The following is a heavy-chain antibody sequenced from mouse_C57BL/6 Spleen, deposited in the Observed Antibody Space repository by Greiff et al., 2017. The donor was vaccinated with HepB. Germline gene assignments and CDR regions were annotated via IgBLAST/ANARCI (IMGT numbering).Heavy chain of an antibody. CDR1: GYAFSSYW. Sequence: QVQLQQSGAELVKPGASVKISCKASGYAFSSYWMNWVKQRPGKGLEWIGQIYPGDGDTNYNGKFKGKATLTADKSSSTAYMQLSSLTSEDSAVYFCARIVATKWYFDVWGTGTTVTVSS. J-gene: IGHJ1*03. D-gene: IGHD1-1*01. CDR3: ARIVATKWYFDV. V-gene: IGHV1-80*01. CDR2: IYPGDGDT.